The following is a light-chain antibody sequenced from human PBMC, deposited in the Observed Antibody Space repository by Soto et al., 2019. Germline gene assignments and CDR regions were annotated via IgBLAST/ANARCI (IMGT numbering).Light chain of an antibody. CDR3: SSYTSTSTRV. J-gene: IGLJ1*01. Sequence: QSVLTQPAFVSGSPGQSIIISCTGTSSDVGGYNYVSWYQHPPGKAPKLMISEVSNRPSGVSNRFSGSKSGNTASLTISGLQAEDEADYYCSSYTSTSTRVFGTGTKVTVL. CDR2: EVS. CDR1: SSDVGGYNY. V-gene: IGLV2-14*01.